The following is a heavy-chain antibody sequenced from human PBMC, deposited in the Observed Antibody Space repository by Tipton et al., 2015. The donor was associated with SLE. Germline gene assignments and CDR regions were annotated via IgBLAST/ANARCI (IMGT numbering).Heavy chain of an antibody. CDR1: GGSISSSIYY. V-gene: IGHV4-39*07. CDR2: IYYSGSA. Sequence: TLSLTCTVSGGSISSSIYYWGWIRQPPGKGLEWIGSIYYSGSAYYNPSLNSRVTISVDTSKNQFSLKLSSVTAADTAVYYCARDERVRGVLGYWGQGTLVTVSS. J-gene: IGHJ4*02. D-gene: IGHD3-10*01. CDR3: ARDERVRGVLGY.